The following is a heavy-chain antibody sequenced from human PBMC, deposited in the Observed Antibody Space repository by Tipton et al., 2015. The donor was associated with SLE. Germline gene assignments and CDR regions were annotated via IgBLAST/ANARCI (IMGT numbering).Heavy chain of an antibody. V-gene: IGHV4-59*08. J-gene: IGHJ4*02. CDR3: ARRGPTYYFDY. CDR1: GGSFSGYY. D-gene: IGHD3-16*01. Sequence: LRLSCAVYGGSFSGYYWSWIRQPPGKGLEWIGYIYYSGSTNYNPSLKSRVTISVDTSKNQFSLKLSSVTAADTAVYYCARRGPTYYFDYWGQGTLVTVSS. CDR2: IYYSGST.